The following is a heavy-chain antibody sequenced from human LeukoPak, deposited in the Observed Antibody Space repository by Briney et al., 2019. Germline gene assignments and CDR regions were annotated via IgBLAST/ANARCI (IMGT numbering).Heavy chain of an antibody. Sequence: PGRSLRLSCAASGLTFGSYSMNWVRHAPGDGLEWVSSISSSSSYIYYADSVKGRFTISRDNAKHSLYLQMNSLRAEDTAVYYCARDSMVHWGQGTLVTVSS. CDR3: ARDSMVH. D-gene: IGHD2-8*01. J-gene: IGHJ4*02. V-gene: IGHV3-21*01. CDR2: ISSSSSYI. CDR1: GLTFGSYS.